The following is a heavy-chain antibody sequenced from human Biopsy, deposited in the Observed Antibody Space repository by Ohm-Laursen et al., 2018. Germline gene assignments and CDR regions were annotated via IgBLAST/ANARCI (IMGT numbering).Heavy chain of an antibody. CDR2: ITPTGVT. CDR3: ARELMEYYDSSGYFDH. D-gene: IGHD3-22*01. CDR1: GGSIDFKY. Sequence: GTLSLTCSVSGGSIDFKYWTWIRQSADKGLEWIGRITPTGVTHYNPSLESRVTMSLDTSKKLFSLKLSSVTAADTAMYYCARELMEYYDSSGYFDHWGQGSLVTASS. V-gene: IGHV4-4*07. J-gene: IGHJ4*02.